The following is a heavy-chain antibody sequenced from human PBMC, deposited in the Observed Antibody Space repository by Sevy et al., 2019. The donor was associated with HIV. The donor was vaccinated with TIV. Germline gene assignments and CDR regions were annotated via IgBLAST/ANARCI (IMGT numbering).Heavy chain of an antibody. CDR1: GFTFSSYS. V-gene: IGHV3-21*01. Sequence: GGSLRLSCAASGFTFSSYSMNWVRQAPGKGLEWVSSISSSSSYIYYADSVKGRFTISRDNAKNSLYLQMNSLRAEDTAVYYCARDRSAGPAAGAFDIWGQWTMVTVSS. CDR3: ARDRSAGPAAGAFDI. J-gene: IGHJ3*02. CDR2: ISSSSSYI. D-gene: IGHD2-2*01.